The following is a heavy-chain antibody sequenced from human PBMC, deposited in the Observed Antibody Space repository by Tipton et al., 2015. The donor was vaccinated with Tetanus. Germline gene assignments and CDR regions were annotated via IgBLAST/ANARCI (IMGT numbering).Heavy chain of an antibody. CDR1: GFTFDDYT. V-gene: IGHV3-9*01. Sequence: SLRLSCAASGFTFDDYTMHWVRQAPGKGLEWVSGISWNSGSIGYADSVKGRFTISRDNAKNSLYLQMNSLRAEDTALYYCAKDSSSRWYGMDVWGQGTTVTVSS. CDR2: ISWNSGSI. D-gene: IGHD6-13*01. J-gene: IGHJ6*02. CDR3: AKDSSSRWYGMDV.